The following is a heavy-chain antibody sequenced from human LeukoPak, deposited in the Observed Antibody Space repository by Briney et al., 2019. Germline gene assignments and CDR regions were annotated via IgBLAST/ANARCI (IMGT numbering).Heavy chain of an antibody. Sequence: GEYLKISCKGSGYSFSSYWISWVRQMPGKGLEWMGSIDPSDSYTNCSPSFQGHVTISTDKPISTAYLQWSSLRASDTAMYYCARNRYYYDFSGYYVDYWGQGTLVTVSS. J-gene: IGHJ4*02. CDR3: ARNRYYYDFSGYYVDY. D-gene: IGHD3-22*01. V-gene: IGHV5-10-1*01. CDR2: IDPSDSYT. CDR1: GYSFSSYW.